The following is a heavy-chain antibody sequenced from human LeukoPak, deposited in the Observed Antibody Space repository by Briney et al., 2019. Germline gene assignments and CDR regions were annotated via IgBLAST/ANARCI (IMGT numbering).Heavy chain of an antibody. D-gene: IGHD6-13*01. CDR3: ARGYSTTWTYGDY. V-gene: IGHV3-21*01. Sequence: GGSLRLSCAASGFTFSGYSMNWVRQAPGKGLEWVSSISGSSNYIYYADSVKGRFTISRDNAKNSLYQHMNSLRAEDTAVYYCARGYSTTWTYGDYWGQGTLVTVSS. CDR2: ISGSSNYI. CDR1: GFTFSGYS. J-gene: IGHJ4*02.